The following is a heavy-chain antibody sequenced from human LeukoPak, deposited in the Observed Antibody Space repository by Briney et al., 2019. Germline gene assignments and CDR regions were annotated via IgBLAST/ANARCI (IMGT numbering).Heavy chain of an antibody. J-gene: IGHJ5*02. CDR2: IYSGGST. CDR3: ARFTSGNWFDP. D-gene: IGHD2-2*01. V-gene: IGHV3-66*01. CDR1: GFTVSSNY. Sequence: GGSLRLSCAASGFTVSSNYMSWVRQAPGKGLEWVSIIYSGGSTYYADSVKGRFTISRDNSKNTLYLQMNSLRAEDTAVYYCARFTSGNWFDPWGQGTLVTVSS.